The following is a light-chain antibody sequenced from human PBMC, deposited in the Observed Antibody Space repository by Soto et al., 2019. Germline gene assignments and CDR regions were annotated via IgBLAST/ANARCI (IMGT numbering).Light chain of an antibody. V-gene: IGKV3-20*01. J-gene: IGKJ1*01. CDR1: QSVSSNY. Sequence: EIVLTQSPGTLSLSPGERATLSCRASQSVSSNYLAWYQQKPGQAPRLLIYGASSRATGIPDRFSGSGSGTDFTLTISGLEPEDFAVYYCQQYGGSVWTFGQGTKVEIK. CDR2: GAS. CDR3: QQYGGSVWT.